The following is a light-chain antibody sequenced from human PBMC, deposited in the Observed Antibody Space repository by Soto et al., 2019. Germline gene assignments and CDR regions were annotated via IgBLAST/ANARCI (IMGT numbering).Light chain of an antibody. CDR1: QFISTY. CDR2: TAS. CDR3: QQSYSTPSIT. V-gene: IGKV1-39*01. Sequence: DIQMTQSPSSLSASVGDTVTITCRPSQFISTYLNWYQQKPGKAPNLLIYTASSLQSGVPSRFSGSGSGTDFTLTISSLQPEDFATYYCQQSYSTPSITFGQGTRLEIK. J-gene: IGKJ5*01.